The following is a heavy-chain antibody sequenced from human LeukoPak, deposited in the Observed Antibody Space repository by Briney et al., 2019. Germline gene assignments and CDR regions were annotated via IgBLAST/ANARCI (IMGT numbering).Heavy chain of an antibody. CDR2: INHSGST. Sequence: SETLSLTCAVYGGSFSGYYWSWIRQPPGKGLEWIGEINHSGSTNYNPSLKSRVTISVDTSKNQFSLKLSSVTAADTAVYYCARGGFDIVVVPAANGDNWFDPWGQGTLVTVSS. CDR3: ARGGFDIVVVPAANGDNWFDP. D-gene: IGHD2-2*01. J-gene: IGHJ5*02. CDR1: GGSFSGYY. V-gene: IGHV4-34*01.